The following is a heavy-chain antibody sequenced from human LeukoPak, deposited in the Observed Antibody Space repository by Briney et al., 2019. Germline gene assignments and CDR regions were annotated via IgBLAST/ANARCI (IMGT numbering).Heavy chain of an antibody. CDR1: GLTVINNY. Sequence: GGSLRLSCAASGLTVINNYMSWVRHAPGKGLEWVSVIYSRGDTYYADSVKGRFTISRDDSKNTLYLQMNSLRAEDAAVYYCAKGGMATITAADYWGQGTLVTVSS. D-gene: IGHD5-24*01. V-gene: IGHV3-53*01. CDR3: AKGGMATITAADY. J-gene: IGHJ4*02. CDR2: IYSRGDT.